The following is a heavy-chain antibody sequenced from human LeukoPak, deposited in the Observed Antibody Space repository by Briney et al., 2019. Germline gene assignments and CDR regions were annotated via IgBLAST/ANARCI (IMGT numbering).Heavy chain of an antibody. CDR2: IIPILGIA. CDR3: ARDVMIWFGEIKPPRTNWFDP. V-gene: IGHV1-69*04. CDR1: GGTFSSYA. Sequence: GASVKVSCKASGGTFSSYAISWVRQAPGQGLEWMGRIIPILGIANYAQKFQGRVTITADKSTSTAYMGLSSLRSEDTAVYYCARDVMIWFGEIKPPRTNWFDPWGQGTLVTVSS. D-gene: IGHD3-10*01. J-gene: IGHJ5*02.